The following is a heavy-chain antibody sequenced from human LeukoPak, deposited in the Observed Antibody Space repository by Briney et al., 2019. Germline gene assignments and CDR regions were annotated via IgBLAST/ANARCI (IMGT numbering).Heavy chain of an antibody. Sequence: PGGSLRLSCEASGFTFSAYAMTWVRQAPGKGLEWVSYISSSSSTIFYADSFKGRFTISRDNAKSSLFLQMNSLRDEDTAIYYCARDKYSTIDYWGQGTLVTVSS. CDR2: ISSSSSTI. J-gene: IGHJ4*02. CDR3: ARDKYSTIDY. CDR1: GFTFSAYA. D-gene: IGHD6-6*01. V-gene: IGHV3-48*02.